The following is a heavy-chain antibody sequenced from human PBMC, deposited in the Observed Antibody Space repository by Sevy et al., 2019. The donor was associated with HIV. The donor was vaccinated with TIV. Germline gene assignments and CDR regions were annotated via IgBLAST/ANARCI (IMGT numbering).Heavy chain of an antibody. CDR2: ISYDGINK. CDR1: GFTFSSYS. Sequence: GGSLRLSCATSGFTFSSYSMYWVRQAPGKGLEWVATISYDGINKHYADSVKGRFTISRDNFKNSLSLQMNSLRAEDTAVYFCALERLSSDVAEYFQNWGQCTLVTVSS. D-gene: IGHD1-1*01. J-gene: IGHJ1*01. CDR3: ALERLSSDVAEYFQN. V-gene: IGHV3-30-3*01.